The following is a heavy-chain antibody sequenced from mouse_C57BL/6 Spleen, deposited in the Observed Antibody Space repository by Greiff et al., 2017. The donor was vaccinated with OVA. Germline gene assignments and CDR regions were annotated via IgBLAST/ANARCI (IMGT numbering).Heavy chain of an antibody. CDR2: IYPGSGST. D-gene: IGHD2-4*01. V-gene: IGHV1-55*01. CDR1: GYTFTSYW. CDR3: ARRIYYDYDVGAMDY. J-gene: IGHJ4*01. Sequence: QVQLKESGAELVKPGASVKMSCKASGYTFTSYWITWVKQRPGQGLEWIGDIYPGSGSTNYNEKFKSKATLTVDTSSSTAYMQLSSLTSEDSAVYYGARRIYYDYDVGAMDYWGQGTSVTVSS.